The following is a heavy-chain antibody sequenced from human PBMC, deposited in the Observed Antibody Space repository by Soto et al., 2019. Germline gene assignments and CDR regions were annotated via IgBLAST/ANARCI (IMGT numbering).Heavy chain of an antibody. CDR1: GFTFDVYA. Sequence: PGGSLRLSCAASGFTFDVYAMHWVRQAPGKGLEWVSGISWNSGSIGYADSVKGRFTISRGNAKNSLYLQMNSLRAEDTALYYCAKSRYSSSSKQNWFDPWGQGTLVTVSS. V-gene: IGHV3-9*01. D-gene: IGHD6-13*01. CDR3: AKSRYSSSSKQNWFDP. J-gene: IGHJ5*02. CDR2: ISWNSGSI.